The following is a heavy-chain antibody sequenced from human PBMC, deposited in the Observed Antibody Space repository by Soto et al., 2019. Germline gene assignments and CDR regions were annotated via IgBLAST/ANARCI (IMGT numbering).Heavy chain of an antibody. CDR1: GYTFTSYG. Sequence: ASVKVSCKASGYTFTSYGISWVRQAPGQGLEWMGWMSAYNGNTNYAQKLQGRVTMTTDTSTSTAYMELRSLRSDDTAVYYCAREPPAANPTNWFDPWGQGTLGTVSS. J-gene: IGHJ5*02. D-gene: IGHD2-2*01. CDR2: MSAYNGNT. V-gene: IGHV1-18*01. CDR3: AREPPAANPTNWFDP.